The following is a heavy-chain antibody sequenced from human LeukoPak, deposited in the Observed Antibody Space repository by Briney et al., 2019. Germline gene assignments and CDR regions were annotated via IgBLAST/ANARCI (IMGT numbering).Heavy chain of an antibody. D-gene: IGHD3-3*01. J-gene: IGHJ4*02. CDR2: INHSGST. Sequence: SETLSLTCAVYGGSFSGYYWSWIRQPPGKGLEWIGEINHSGSTNYNPSLKSRVTISVDTSKNQFSLKLSSVTAADTAVYYCARGAPIYDFWSGYCDPSYYFDYWGQGTLVTVSS. CDR3: ARGAPIYDFWSGYCDPSYYFDY. V-gene: IGHV4-34*01. CDR1: GGSFSGYY.